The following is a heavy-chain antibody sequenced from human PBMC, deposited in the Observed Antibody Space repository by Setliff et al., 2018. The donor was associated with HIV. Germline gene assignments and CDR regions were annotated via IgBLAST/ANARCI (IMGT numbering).Heavy chain of an antibody. Sequence: ASVKVSCKASGYTFSSDGISWVRQAPGEGLEWMGGFDPEDGETIYAEKFQGRVTMTEDTATETAYMELRSLRSDDTAVYYCARDPEFTRAPDYWGQGTLVTVSS. CDR2: FDPEDGET. V-gene: IGHV1-24*01. CDR3: ARDPEFTRAPDY. D-gene: IGHD2-15*01. J-gene: IGHJ4*02. CDR1: GYTFSSDG.